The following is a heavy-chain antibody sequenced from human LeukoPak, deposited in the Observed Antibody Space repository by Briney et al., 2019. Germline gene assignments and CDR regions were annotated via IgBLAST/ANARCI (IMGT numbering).Heavy chain of an antibody. CDR3: ARGPPIRGYRYGYDTGYYYSYSMDV. V-gene: IGHV1-8*01. Sequence: ASVKVSCKASGYTFTSYDINWVRQAPGQGLEWMGWMNPISGNTGHAQKFRGRVTMTRDTSISTAYMELSSLRSEDTAVYYCARGPPIRGYRYGYDTGYYYSYSMDVWGKGTTVTISS. CDR1: GYTFTSYD. D-gene: IGHD5-18*01. J-gene: IGHJ6*03. CDR2: MNPISGNT.